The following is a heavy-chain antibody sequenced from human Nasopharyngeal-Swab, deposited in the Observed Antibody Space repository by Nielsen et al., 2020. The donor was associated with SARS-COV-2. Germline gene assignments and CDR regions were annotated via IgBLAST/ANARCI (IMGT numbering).Heavy chain of an antibody. CDR1: GYTFTSYY. CDR3: ARGPPGYCSSTSCSYYYYYMDV. V-gene: IGHV1-46*01. Sequence: ASVKVSCKASGYTFTSYYMHWVRQAPGQGLEWMGIINPSGGSTSYAQKFQGRVTMTRDTSTSTVYMELSSLRSEDTAVYYCARGPPGYCSSTSCSYYYYYMDVWGKGTTVTVS. J-gene: IGHJ6*03. D-gene: IGHD2-2*03. CDR2: INPSGGST.